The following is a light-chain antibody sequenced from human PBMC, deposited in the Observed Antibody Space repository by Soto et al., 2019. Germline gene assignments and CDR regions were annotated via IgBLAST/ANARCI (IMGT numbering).Light chain of an antibody. CDR1: SPNIGAGSG. J-gene: IGLJ1*01. CDR3: QSYDSRLSAYV. V-gene: IGLV1-40*01. Sequence: QSVLTQPPSVSGAQGQRVTISCTGSSPNIGAGSGVHWYQQLPGTAPKLLIYGNNNRPSGVPDRFSGSKSGTSASLAITGLQAEDEADFYCQSYDSRLSAYVFGTGTKGTVL. CDR2: GNN.